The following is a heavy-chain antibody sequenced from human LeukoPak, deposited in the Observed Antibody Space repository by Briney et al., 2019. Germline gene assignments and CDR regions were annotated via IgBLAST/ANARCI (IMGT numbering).Heavy chain of an antibody. CDR1: GGSISSSSYY. J-gene: IGHJ4*02. CDR3: ARGAPPQN. CDR2: VYYTGAS. V-gene: IGHV4-39*07. Sequence: SETLSLTCTVSGGSISSSSYYWGWVRQPPGKGLEWIGSVYYTGASYYNPSLKSRVTISIDTSKKHFSLKLTSVTAADTAVYYCARGAPPQNWGQGTLVTVSS.